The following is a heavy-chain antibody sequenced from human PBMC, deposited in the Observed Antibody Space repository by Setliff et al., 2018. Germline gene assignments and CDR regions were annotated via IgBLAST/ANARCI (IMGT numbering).Heavy chain of an antibody. Sequence: SETLSLTCTVPGGSISSSSYYWGWIRQPPGKGLEWTGTVYDSGTTYYNPSLKSRVTIFVDTSKNQFSLNLNSVTAADTGVYYCASCRYQVPYDYWGQGILVTVSS. CDR3: ASCRYQVPYDY. V-gene: IGHV4-39*01. J-gene: IGHJ4*02. D-gene: IGHD2-2*01. CDR1: GGSISSSSYY. CDR2: VYDSGTT.